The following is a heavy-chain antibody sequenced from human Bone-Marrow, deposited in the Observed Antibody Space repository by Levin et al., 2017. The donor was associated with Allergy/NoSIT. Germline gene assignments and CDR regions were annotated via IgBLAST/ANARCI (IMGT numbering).Heavy chain of an antibody. V-gene: IGHV1-18*01. Sequence: GESLKISCKTSGYIFSNYGIIWVRQAPGQGLEWMGWFNTYNDNTFYGQKFQGRVSMTADTATSTAYMELRSLRFDDTAVYYCSRLPIAVSGIDFDSWGQGTMVTVSS. CDR1: GYIFSNYG. J-gene: IGHJ4*02. D-gene: IGHD6-19*01. CDR2: FNTYNDNT. CDR3: SRLPIAVSGIDFDS.